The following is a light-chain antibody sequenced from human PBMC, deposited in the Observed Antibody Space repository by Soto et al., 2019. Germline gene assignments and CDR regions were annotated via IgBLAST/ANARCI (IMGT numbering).Light chain of an antibody. V-gene: IGKV3-20*01. CDR2: GAA. CDR3: QQYGSSPPIT. Sequence: EIVLTQSPGTLSLSPGERATLSCRASQSVSNSYLAWYQQKPGQAPRLLIYGAATRATGIPDRFSGSGSGTDFILTISRLEPEDFAVYYCQQYGSSPPITFGQGTILEIK. J-gene: IGKJ5*01. CDR1: QSVSNSY.